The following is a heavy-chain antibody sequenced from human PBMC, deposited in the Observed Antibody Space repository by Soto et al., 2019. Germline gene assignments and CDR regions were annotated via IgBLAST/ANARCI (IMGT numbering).Heavy chain of an antibody. CDR3: ARGYCNGYGDYVVEGVFDY. V-gene: IGHV1-8*01. J-gene: IGHJ4*02. CDR1: GYTFTSYD. D-gene: IGHD4-17*01. CDR2: MNPNSGNT. Sequence: QVQLVQSGAEVKKPGASVKVSCKASGYTFTSYDINWVRQATGQGLEWMGWMNPNSGNTGYAQKFQGRVTMTRNTSISTAYMELSSLRCEDTAVYYCARGYCNGYGDYVVEGVFDYWGQGTLVTVSS.